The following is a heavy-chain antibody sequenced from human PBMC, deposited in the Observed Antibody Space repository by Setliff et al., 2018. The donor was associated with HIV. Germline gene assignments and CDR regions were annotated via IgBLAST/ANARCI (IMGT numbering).Heavy chain of an antibody. CDR2: IIPIFETT. J-gene: IGHJ3*02. CDR1: GGTFGSYA. CDR3: ARGQGVHFWVNDAFDI. D-gene: IGHD3-10*01. V-gene: IGHV1-69*06. Sequence: SVKVSCKASGGTFGSYAISWVRQAPGQGLEWLGGIIPIFETTNYAQKFQGRVTITADKSTSTIYMELSSLRSDDTAVYCCARGQGVHFWVNDAFDIWGQGTMVTVSS.